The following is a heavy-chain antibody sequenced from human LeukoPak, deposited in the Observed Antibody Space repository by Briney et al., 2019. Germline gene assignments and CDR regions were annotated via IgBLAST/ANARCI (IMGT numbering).Heavy chain of an antibody. V-gene: IGHV1-69*05. CDR2: IIPIFGTA. CDR1: GGTFSSYA. D-gene: IGHD3-3*01. CDR3: ARVPEYDFWSGYRLGAFDI. J-gene: IGHJ4*02. Sequence: SVKVSCKASGGTFSSYAISWVRQAPGQGLEWMGGIIPIFGTANYAQKFQGRVTITTDESTSTAYMELSSLRSEDTAVYYCARVPEYDFWSGYRLGAFDIWGQGTLVTVSS.